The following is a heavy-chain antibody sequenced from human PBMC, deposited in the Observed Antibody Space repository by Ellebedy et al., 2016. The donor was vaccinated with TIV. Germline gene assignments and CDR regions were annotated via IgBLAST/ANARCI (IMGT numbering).Heavy chain of an antibody. CDR3: ASGGGSYPEREFDY. D-gene: IGHD1-26*01. CDR2: INPNSGGT. Sequence: AASVKVSCKASGYTFTGYYIHWVRQAPGQGLEWMGWINPNSGGTTYAQKFQGWVTMTRDTSISTAYMELSRLRPDDTAVYYCASGGGSYPEREFDYWGQGTLVTVSS. J-gene: IGHJ4*02. CDR1: GYTFTGYY. V-gene: IGHV1-2*04.